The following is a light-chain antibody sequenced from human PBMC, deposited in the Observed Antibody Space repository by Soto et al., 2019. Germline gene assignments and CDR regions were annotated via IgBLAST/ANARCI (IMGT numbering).Light chain of an antibody. CDR1: SSNIGAGYD. Sequence: QAVVTQPPSVSGAPGQRVTISCTCSSSNIGAGYDVHWYQQLPGTAPKLLIYGNSNRPSGVPDRFSGSKSGTSASLAITGLQAEDEADYYCQSYDSSLSALVFGTGTKLTVL. J-gene: IGLJ1*01. V-gene: IGLV1-40*01. CDR2: GNS. CDR3: QSYDSSLSALV.